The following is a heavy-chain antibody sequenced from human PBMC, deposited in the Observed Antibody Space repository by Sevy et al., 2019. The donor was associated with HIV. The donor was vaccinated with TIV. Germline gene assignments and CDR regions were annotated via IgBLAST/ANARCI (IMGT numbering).Heavy chain of an antibody. D-gene: IGHD5-12*01. CDR1: DFSFNTYG. J-gene: IGHJ5*01. Sequence: GESLKISCAASDFSFNTYGMHWVRQTPGKGLEWLAVISYDGDRKFYADSVKGRFTISRDNSKNTLYLQLNSLRLEDTATYYCAKDFTGYINTNWFDSWGQGTLVTVSS. CDR2: ISYDGDRK. V-gene: IGHV3-30*18. CDR3: AKDFTGYINTNWFDS.